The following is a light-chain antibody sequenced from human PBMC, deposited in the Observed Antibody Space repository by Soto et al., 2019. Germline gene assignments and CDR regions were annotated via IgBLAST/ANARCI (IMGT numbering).Light chain of an antibody. Sequence: DIVLTQSPATLSLSPVERATLSCRASQSVSSYLAWYQQKPGQAPRLLIYDASNRATGIPARFSGSGSGTDFTLTISSLEPEDFAVYYCQQRSNWPGTFGQGTRLEIK. J-gene: IGKJ5*01. V-gene: IGKV3-11*01. CDR2: DAS. CDR1: QSVSSY. CDR3: QQRSNWPGT.